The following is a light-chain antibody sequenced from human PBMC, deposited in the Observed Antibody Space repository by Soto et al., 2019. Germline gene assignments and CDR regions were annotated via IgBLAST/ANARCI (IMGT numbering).Light chain of an antibody. CDR2: HVT. CDR3: CSLTTSHTYV. CDR1: SSDIGHYDY. J-gene: IGLJ1*01. V-gene: IGLV2-14*03. Sequence: QSSLTQPASVSGSPGQSITIACTGTSSDIGHYDYVSWYQQHPGKAPKLMIYHVTYRPSGVSNRYSGSKSGNSASLTISGLQADDEADYYCCSLTTSHTYVFGSGTKVTV.